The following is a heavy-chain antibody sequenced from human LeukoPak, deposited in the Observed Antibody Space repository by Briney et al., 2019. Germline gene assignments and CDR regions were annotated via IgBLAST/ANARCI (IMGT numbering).Heavy chain of an antibody. CDR1: GYTFTGYY. J-gene: IGHJ4*02. Sequence: ASVKVTCKASGYTFTGYYMHWVRQAPGQGLEWMGWINPNSGGTNYAQKFQGRVTMTRDTSISTAYMELSRLRSDDTAVYYCARTVVVPAAPDYWGQGTLVTVSS. D-gene: IGHD2-2*01. CDR3: ARTVVVPAAPDY. V-gene: IGHV1-2*02. CDR2: INPNSGGT.